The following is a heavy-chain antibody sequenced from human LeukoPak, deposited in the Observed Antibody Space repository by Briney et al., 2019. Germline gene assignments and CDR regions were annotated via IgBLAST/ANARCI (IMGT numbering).Heavy chain of an antibody. CDR2: FDPEDGET. D-gene: IGHD1-26*01. CDR1: GYTLTELS. J-gene: IGHJ3*02. V-gene: IGHV1-24*01. Sequence: ASVKVSFKVSGYTLTELSMHWVRQAPGKGLEWMGGFDPEDGETIYAQKFQGRVTMTEDTSTDTAYMELSSLRSEDTAVYYCATELVGATFSDAFDIWGQGTMVTVSS. CDR3: ATELVGATFSDAFDI.